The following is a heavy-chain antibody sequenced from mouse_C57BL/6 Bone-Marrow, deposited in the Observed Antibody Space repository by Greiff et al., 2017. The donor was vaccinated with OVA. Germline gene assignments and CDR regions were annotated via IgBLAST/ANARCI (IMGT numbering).Heavy chain of an antibody. D-gene: IGHD3-3*01. CDR1: GYAFTNYL. Sequence: VQLQQSGAELVRPGTSVKVSCKASGYAFTNYLIEWVKQRPGQGLEWIGVINPGSGGTNYNEKFKGKATLTADTYSSTAYMQLSSLTSDDSAVYFCASWGDADYWGQGTTLTVSS. V-gene: IGHV1-54*01. CDR3: ASWGDADY. CDR2: INPGSGGT. J-gene: IGHJ2*01.